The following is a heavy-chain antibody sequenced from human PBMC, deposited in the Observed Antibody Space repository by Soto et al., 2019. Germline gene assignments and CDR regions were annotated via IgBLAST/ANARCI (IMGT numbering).Heavy chain of an antibody. CDR1: GGTFSSYA. D-gene: IGHD3-3*01. Sequence: QVQLVQSGAEVKKPGSSVKVSCKASGGTFSSYAISWVRQAPGQGLEWMGGSIPIFGTANYAQKFQGRVTITADESTSTAYMELSSLRSEDTAVYYCARSLFWSGYYSYYYYGMDVWGQGTTVTVSS. J-gene: IGHJ6*02. V-gene: IGHV1-69*01. CDR2: SIPIFGTA. CDR3: ARSLFWSGYYSYYYYGMDV.